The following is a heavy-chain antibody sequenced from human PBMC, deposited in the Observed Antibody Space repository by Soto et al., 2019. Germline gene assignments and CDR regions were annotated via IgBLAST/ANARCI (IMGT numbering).Heavy chain of an antibody. J-gene: IGHJ4*02. CDR3: ARSIVVVTALDY. Sequence: ASVKLSCKASGYTFTSYAMHWVRQAPGQRLEWMGWINAGNGNTKYSQKFQGRVTRDTSASTAYMELSSLRSEDTAVYYCARSIVVVTALDYWGQGTLVTVSS. CDR2: INAGNGNT. CDR1: GYTFTSYA. V-gene: IGHV1-3*01. D-gene: IGHD2-21*02.